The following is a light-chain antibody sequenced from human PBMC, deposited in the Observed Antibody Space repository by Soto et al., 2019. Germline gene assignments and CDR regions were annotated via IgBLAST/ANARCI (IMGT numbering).Light chain of an antibody. V-gene: IGKV4-1*01. J-gene: IGKJ4*01. CDR3: QQYYAPPLT. CDR2: WAS. Sequence: DFVMTQSPDSLAVSLGERATITCKSSQTVFHSPDGTNYLAWYQQKSGQPPKVLFYWASTRESGVPDRFSGSGSGTDFTLAISSLQPGDGAVYYCQQYYAPPLTFGGGPKVEIK. CDR1: QTVFHSPDGTNY.